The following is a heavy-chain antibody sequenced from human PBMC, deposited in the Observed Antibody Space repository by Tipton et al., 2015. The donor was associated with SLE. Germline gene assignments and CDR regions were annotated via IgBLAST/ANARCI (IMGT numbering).Heavy chain of an antibody. J-gene: IGHJ2*01. CDR2: IYYSGST. CDR3: GRRAAAYWYFDL. CDR1: GGSITSSSYY. Sequence: TLSLTCTVSGGSITSSSYYWGWIRQPPGKGLEWIGSIYYSGSTYYNPSLKSRVTISVDTSKNQFSLRLSSVTAADTAVYYCGRRAAAYWYFDLWGRGTLVTVSS. V-gene: IGHV4-39*07. D-gene: IGHD6-13*01.